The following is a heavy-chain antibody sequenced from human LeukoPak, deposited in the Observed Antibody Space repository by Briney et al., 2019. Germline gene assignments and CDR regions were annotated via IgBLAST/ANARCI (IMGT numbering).Heavy chain of an antibody. J-gene: IGHJ4*02. CDR3: ARNYYGSGTYCFDY. CDR2: ISASNGNT. Sequence: ASVKVSCKASGYTFTSYGISWVRQAPGQGLEWMGWISASNGNTNYAQRLQGRVTMTTDTSTSTAYMELRSLRSDDTAVYYCARNYYGSGTYCFDYWGQGTLVTVSS. CDR1: GYTFTSYG. V-gene: IGHV1-18*01. D-gene: IGHD3-10*01.